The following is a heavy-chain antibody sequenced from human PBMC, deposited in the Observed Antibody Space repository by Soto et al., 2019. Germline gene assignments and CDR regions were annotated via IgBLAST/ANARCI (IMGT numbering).Heavy chain of an antibody. V-gene: IGHV1-69*02. CDR1: GGTFSSYT. CDR3: ARGGTRIAAAGKRNWFDP. J-gene: IGHJ5*02. D-gene: IGHD6-13*01. CDR2: IIPILGIA. Sequence: QVQLVQSGAEVKKPGSSVKVSCKASGGTFSSYTISWVRQAPGQGLEWMGRIIPILGIANYAQKFQGRVTITGDKSTSTAYMELSSLRSEDTAVYYCARGGTRIAAAGKRNWFDPWGQGTLVTVSS.